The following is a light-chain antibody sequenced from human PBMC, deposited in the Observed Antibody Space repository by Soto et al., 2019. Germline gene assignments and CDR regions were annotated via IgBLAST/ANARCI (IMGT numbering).Light chain of an antibody. CDR3: QQIYTAPRT. CDR1: QSISPY. J-gene: IGKJ2*01. CDR2: SAS. Sequence: DIQMTQSPSSLPASVGDRITITCRASQSISPYLNWYQQKPGKAHKLLIYSASNLQSGVPSRFSGSGSETDFTLTISSLQPEECATYYCQQIYTAPRTFGQGTNREIK. V-gene: IGKV1-39*01.